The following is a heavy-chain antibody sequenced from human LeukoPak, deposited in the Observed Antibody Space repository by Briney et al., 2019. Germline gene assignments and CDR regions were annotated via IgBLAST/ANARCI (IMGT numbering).Heavy chain of an antibody. CDR2: INEDGSTT. J-gene: IGHJ4*02. D-gene: IGHD1-26*01. CDR3: VRDLGGGSGH. V-gene: IGHV3-74*01. CDR1: GFTFSSYA. Sequence: PGGSLRLSCAASGFTFSSYAMSWVRQAPGKGLVWVSRINEDGSTTNHADSVKGRFTISRDNAKNTLYMQMNSLRAEDTAVYYCVRDLGGGSGHWGQGTLVTVSS.